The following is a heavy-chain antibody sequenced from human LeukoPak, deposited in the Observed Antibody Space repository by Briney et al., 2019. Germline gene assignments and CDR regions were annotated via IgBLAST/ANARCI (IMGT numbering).Heavy chain of an antibody. V-gene: IGHV4-31*03. J-gene: IGHJ4*02. CDR1: GGSISSGGYY. Sequence: SQTLSLTCTVSGGSISSGGYYWSWIRHHPGKGLERIGYIYLTGSTYNNPSLKSRLTLSIDTSKNQSSLKLSSVTAADTAVYYCARSPCSTSCYRSDYWGQGTLVTVSS. CDR2: IYLTGST. CDR3: ARSPCSTSCYRSDY. D-gene: IGHD2-2*02.